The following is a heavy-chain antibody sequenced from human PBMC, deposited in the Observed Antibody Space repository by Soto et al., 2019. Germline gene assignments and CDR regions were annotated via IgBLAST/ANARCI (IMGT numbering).Heavy chain of an antibody. CDR3: ARDRSSGYYLGWFDP. Sequence: GASVKVSCKASGYTFTSYAMHLLRQAPAQRLEWMGWINAGNGNRKYSQEFQGRVTITRDTAASTAYMELSSLRSEDTAVYYCARDRSSGYYLGWFDPWGQGTLVTVSS. J-gene: IGHJ5*02. V-gene: IGHV1-3*01. CDR2: INAGNGNR. D-gene: IGHD3-22*01. CDR1: GYTFTSYA.